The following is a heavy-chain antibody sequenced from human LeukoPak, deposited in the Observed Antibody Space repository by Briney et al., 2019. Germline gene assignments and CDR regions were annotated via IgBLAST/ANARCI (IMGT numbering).Heavy chain of an antibody. D-gene: IGHD5-24*01. J-gene: IGHJ4*02. CDR1: GFTFSDYV. V-gene: IGHV3-33*01. Sequence: AGGSLRLSCVASGFTFSDYVMHWVRQAPGKGLEWVAVIWFDESNKYYADSVKGRFTISRDNSKNTLYLQMNSLRVEDTAVYYCARDFGGDGYNSWGQGTLVTVSS. CDR2: IWFDESNK. CDR3: ARDFGGDGYNS.